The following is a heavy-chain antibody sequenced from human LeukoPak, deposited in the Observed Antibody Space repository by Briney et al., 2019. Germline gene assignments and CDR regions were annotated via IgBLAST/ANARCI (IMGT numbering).Heavy chain of an antibody. V-gene: IGHV4-4*07. CDR1: DGSISYYY. Sequence: SETLSLTCTVSDGSISYYYWSWIRHPPGKGLEWIGRIYVGGSTNYSPSLKSRVSMSLDKSKNQLSLKLISVSAADKAVYYCARWHMNSQDVWGRGTAVTVS. CDR3: ARWHMNSQDV. CDR2: IYVGGST. D-gene: IGHD4-23*01. J-gene: IGHJ6*02.